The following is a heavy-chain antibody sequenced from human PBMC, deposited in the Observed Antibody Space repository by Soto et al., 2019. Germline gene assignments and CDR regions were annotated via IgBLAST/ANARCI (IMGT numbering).Heavy chain of an antibody. J-gene: IGHJ4*02. V-gene: IGHV1-3*01. CDR1: GYTFTSYA. D-gene: IGHD3-3*01. Sequence: ASVKVSCKASGYTFTSYAMHWVRQAPGQRLEWMGWINAGNGNTKYSQKFQGRVTITRDTSASTAYMELSSLRSEDTAVYYCARTKTIFGVVTNSEFDYWGQGTLVTVSS. CDR2: INAGNGNT. CDR3: ARTKTIFGVVTNSEFDY.